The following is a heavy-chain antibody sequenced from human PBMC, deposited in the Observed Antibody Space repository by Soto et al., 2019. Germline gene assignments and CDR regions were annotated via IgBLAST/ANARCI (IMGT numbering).Heavy chain of an antibody. J-gene: IGHJ4*02. CDR2: ISYDGSNK. Sequence: LRLSCAASGFTFSSYGMHWVRQAPGKGLEWVAVISYDGSNKYYADSVKGRFTISRDNSKNTLYLQMNSLRAEDTAVYYCAKDILRIAAAGLGSFDYWGQGTLVTVSS. V-gene: IGHV3-30*18. D-gene: IGHD6-13*01. CDR3: AKDILRIAAAGLGSFDY. CDR1: GFTFSSYG.